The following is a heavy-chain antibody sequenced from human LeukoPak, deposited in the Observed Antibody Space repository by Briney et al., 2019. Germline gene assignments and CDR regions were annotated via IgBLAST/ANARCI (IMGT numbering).Heavy chain of an antibody. CDR3: ARADYDYVWGSYRQYYFDY. D-gene: IGHD3-16*02. CDR2: ISSSGSTI. J-gene: IGHJ4*02. Sequence: GGSLRLSCAASGFTFNSYEMNWVRQAPGKGLEWVSYISSSGSTIYYADSVKGRFTISRDNAKNSLYLQMNSLRAEDTAVYYCARADYDYVWGSYRQYYFDYWGQGTLVTVSS. CDR1: GFTFNSYE. V-gene: IGHV3-48*03.